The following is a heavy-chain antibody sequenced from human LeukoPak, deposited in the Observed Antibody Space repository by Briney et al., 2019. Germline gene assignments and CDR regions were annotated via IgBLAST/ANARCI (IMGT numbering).Heavy chain of an antibody. CDR3: TKVRSGSSSWALRVFDY. V-gene: IGHV3-23*01. J-gene: IGHJ4*02. CDR1: GFTFSSEA. D-gene: IGHD6-13*01. Sequence: GGSLRLSCAVSGFTFSSEAMGWVRQLPGGGLEWVSTISPAGGTTYYAESMKGRFTTSRDNSKSTLYLQMNSLRVEDTAVYYCTKVRSGSSSWALRVFDYWGQGALVTVSS. CDR2: ISPAGGTT.